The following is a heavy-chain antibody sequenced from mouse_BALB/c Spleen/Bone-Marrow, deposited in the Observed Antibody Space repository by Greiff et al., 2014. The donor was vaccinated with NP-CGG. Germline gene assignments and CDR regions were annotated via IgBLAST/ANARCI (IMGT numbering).Heavy chain of an antibody. CDR3: ARNWDWVFAY. V-gene: IGHV1-5*01. J-gene: IGHJ3*01. Sequence: VQLKESGTVLARPGASLRMSCKASGYTFTNYWINWIKKRPGQGLEWIGAIYPGNNDAKYTQKFKAKAKLTAVTSTSTADMELSSLTNEDSAVYYCARNWDWVFAYWGQGALVTVSA. CDR1: GYTFTNYW. CDR2: IYPGNNDA. D-gene: IGHD4-1*01.